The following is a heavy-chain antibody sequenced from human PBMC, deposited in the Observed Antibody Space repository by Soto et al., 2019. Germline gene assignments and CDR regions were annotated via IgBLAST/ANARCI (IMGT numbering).Heavy chain of an antibody. CDR2: INHSGST. Sequence: SETLSLTCAVYGGSFSGYYWSWIRQPPGKGLEWIGEINHSGSTNYNPSLKSRFTISVDTSKNQFSLKLSSVTAADTAVYYCARSGDSSGYYYYYYYMDVWGKGTTVTVSS. J-gene: IGHJ6*03. V-gene: IGHV4-34*01. CDR1: GGSFSGYY. D-gene: IGHD3-22*01. CDR3: ARSGDSSGYYYYYYYMDV.